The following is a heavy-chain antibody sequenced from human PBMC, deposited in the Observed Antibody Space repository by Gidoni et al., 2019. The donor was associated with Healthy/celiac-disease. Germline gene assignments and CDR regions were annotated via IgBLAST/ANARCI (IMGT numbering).Heavy chain of an antibody. Sequence: QVQLVQSGAEVKKPGASVKVSCKASGYTFTSYGISWVRQAPQGLEWMGWISAYNGNTNYAQKLQGRVTMTTDTSTSTAYLELRSLRSDDPAVYYCANTDYDYVWGSLGAFDIWGQGTMVTVSS. D-gene: IGHD3-16*01. CDR2: ISAYNGNT. V-gene: IGHV1-18*01. CDR3: ANTDYDYVWGSLGAFDI. CDR1: GYTFTSYG. J-gene: IGHJ3*02.